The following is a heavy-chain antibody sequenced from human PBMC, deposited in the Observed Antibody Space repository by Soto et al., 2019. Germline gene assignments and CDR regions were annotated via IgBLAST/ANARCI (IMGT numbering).Heavy chain of an antibody. CDR3: ARTTAVPNTLRSRYFFDY. J-gene: IGHJ4*02. V-gene: IGHV4-61*01. CDR1: VGSVSNNTYD. D-gene: IGHD4-17*01. Sequence: PSETLSITCSFSVGSVSNNTYDWSWIRQPPGKRLEWIGYVYYSGTTNYNPSLKSRVTISVDLSKNQFSLRLSSVTTADTALYYCARTTAVPNTLRSRYFFDYWGQGTMVTVSS. CDR2: VYYSGTT.